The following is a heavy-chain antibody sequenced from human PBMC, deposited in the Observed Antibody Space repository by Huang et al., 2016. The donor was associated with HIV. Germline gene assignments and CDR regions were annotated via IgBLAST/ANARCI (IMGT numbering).Heavy chain of an antibody. D-gene: IGHD3-9*01. J-gene: IGHJ3*02. CDR3: ARLTGYSTFDI. Sequence: LRCSVSGGSISSGNYYWSWIRQPAGKGLEWIGHIYTSGTTIYNSSLKSRVTISVATSKNQVSLKLSSVTAADTAVYYCARLTGYSTFDIWGHGTVVTVSS. V-gene: IGHV4-61*09. CDR1: GGSISSGNYY. CDR2: IYTSGTT.